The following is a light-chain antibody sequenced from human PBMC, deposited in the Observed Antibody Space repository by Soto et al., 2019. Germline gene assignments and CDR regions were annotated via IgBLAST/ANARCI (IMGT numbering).Light chain of an antibody. V-gene: IGLV2-14*01. J-gene: IGLJ1*01. Sequence: QSALTQPASVSGSPGQSITISCTGTSSDVGGYGYVSWYQQHPGKAPKLMIYGVNNRPSGVSYRFSCSKSGNTASLTISGLQAEDEADYYCSSYTSSTTYVFGTGTKVTVL. CDR2: GVN. CDR3: SSYTSSTTYV. CDR1: SSDVGGYGY.